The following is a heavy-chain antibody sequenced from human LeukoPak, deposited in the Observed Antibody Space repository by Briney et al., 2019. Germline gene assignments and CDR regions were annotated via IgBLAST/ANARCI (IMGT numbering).Heavy chain of an antibody. V-gene: IGHV3-48*01. J-gene: IGHJ4*02. CDR2: ISSSSSTI. D-gene: IGHD3-16*01. Sequence: GGSLRLSCAASGFTFSSYSMNWVRQAPGKGLEWVSYISSSSSTIYYADSVKGRFTISRDNAKNSLYLQMNSLRAEDTAVYYCTKAYGSRSAYYFDYWGQGTLVTVSS. CDR3: TKAYGSRSAYYFDY. CDR1: GFTFSSYS.